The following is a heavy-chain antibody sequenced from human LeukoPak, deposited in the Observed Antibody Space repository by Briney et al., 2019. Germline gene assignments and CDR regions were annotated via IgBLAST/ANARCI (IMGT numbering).Heavy chain of an antibody. CDR1: GFTFSDYY. CDR3: ARDLSPSGYYYFY. Sequence: GGSLRLSCAASGFTFSDYYMSWIRQAPGKGLEWVSYISSSGSTIYYADSVKGRFTVSRDNAKNSLYLQMNSLRAEDTAVYYCARDLSPSGYYYFYWGQGTLVTVSS. J-gene: IGHJ4*02. CDR2: ISSSGSTI. D-gene: IGHD3-22*01. V-gene: IGHV3-11*01.